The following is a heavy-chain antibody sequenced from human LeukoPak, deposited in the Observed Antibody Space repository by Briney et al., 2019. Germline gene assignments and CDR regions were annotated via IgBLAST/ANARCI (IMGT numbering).Heavy chain of an antibody. CDR1: GYTFTGYY. Sequence: GASVKVSCKASGYTFTGYYMHWVRQAPGQGLEWMGWINPNSGGTNYAQKFQGWVTMTRDTSISTAYMELGRLRSDDTAVYYCARESVLWFGESWVYYFDYWGQGTLVTVSS. J-gene: IGHJ4*02. D-gene: IGHD3-10*01. CDR3: ARESVLWFGESWVYYFDY. V-gene: IGHV1-2*04. CDR2: INPNSGGT.